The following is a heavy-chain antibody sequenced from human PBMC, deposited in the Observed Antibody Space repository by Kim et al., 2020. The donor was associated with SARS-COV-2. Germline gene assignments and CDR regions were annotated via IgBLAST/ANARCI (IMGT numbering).Heavy chain of an antibody. J-gene: IGHJ3*02. CDR3: AREKSDSSALWGGAFDI. D-gene: IGHD3-22*01. CDR2: INHSGST. Sequence: SETLSLTCAVYGGTFSGYFWSWIRQPPGKGLEWIGEINHSGSTNYNPSLKSRVTISVDTSKNQFSLKLSSVTAADTAVYYCAREKSDSSALWGGAFDIWG. CDR1: GGTFSGYF. V-gene: IGHV4-34*01.